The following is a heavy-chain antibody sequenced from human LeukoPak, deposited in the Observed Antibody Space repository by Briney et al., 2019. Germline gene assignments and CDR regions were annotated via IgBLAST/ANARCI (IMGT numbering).Heavy chain of an antibody. J-gene: IGHJ3*02. CDR1: GYSISRGYY. CDR2: IYHSGST. CDR3: ARGYCSSTSCYEEDAFDI. V-gene: IGHV4-38-2*01. D-gene: IGHD2-2*01. Sequence: PSETLSLTCAVSGYSISRGYYWGWIRQPPGKGLEWIGSIYHSGSTYYNPSLKSRVTISVDTSKNQFSLKLSSVTAADTAVYYCARGYCSSTSCYEEDAFDIWGQGTMVTVSS.